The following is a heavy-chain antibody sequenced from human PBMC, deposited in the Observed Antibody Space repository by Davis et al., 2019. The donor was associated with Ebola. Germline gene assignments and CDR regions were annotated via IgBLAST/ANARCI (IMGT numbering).Heavy chain of an antibody. V-gene: IGHV5-51*01. CDR2: IYPGDSDT. CDR3: ARMGKSYYDSLWDY. D-gene: IGHD3-10*01. CDR1: GYSFTSYW. Sequence: KVSCKGSGYSFTSYWIAWVRQMPGKGLEWMGIIYPGDSDTSYSPSFQGQVTISADKSISTAYLQWSSLKASDTAMYYCARMGKSYYDSLWDYWGQGTLVTVSS. J-gene: IGHJ4*02.